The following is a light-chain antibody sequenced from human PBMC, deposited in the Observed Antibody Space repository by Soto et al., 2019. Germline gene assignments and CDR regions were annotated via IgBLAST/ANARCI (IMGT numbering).Light chain of an antibody. CDR1: SSDVGSYNL. Sequence: QSALTQPASVSGSPGQSITISCTGTSSDVGSYNLVSWYQQHPGKAPKLMIYEGSKRPSGVSNRFSGSKSGNTASLTISGLQAEDEADYYCCSYAGSSTWGHVVFGGGTKLTVL. V-gene: IGLV2-23*01. CDR3: CSYAGSSTWGHVV. CDR2: EGS. J-gene: IGLJ2*01.